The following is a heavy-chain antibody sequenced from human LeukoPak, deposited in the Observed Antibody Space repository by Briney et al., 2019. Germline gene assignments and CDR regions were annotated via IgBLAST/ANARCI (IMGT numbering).Heavy chain of an antibody. CDR3: AKDDVWGVRPYGMDG. V-gene: IGHV1-3*01. CDR1: GYTFTSYA. Sequence: PWASVKVSCKASGYTFTSYAMHWVRQAPGQRLEWMGWINAGNGNTKYSQKFQGRVTITRDTSASTAYMELSSLRSEDTAVYYCAKDDVWGVRPYGMDGWGQGTTVTVSS. D-gene: IGHD3-16*01. J-gene: IGHJ6*02. CDR2: INAGNGNT.